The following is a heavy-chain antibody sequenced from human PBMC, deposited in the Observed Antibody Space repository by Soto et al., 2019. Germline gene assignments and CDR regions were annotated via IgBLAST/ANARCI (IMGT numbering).Heavy chain of an antibody. CDR2: TYYRSKWYN. Sequence: PTQTLSLTCAISGYSVSRNSAAWNWIRQSPSRGLEWLGRTYYRSKWYNDYAVSVKSRITINPDTSKNQFSLKLSSVTAADTAVYYCARYYYDSSGYYYGYYYYGMDVWGQGTTVTVSS. J-gene: IGHJ6*02. CDR1: GYSVSRNSAA. D-gene: IGHD3-22*01. CDR3: ARYYYDSSGYYYGYYYYGMDV. V-gene: IGHV6-1*01.